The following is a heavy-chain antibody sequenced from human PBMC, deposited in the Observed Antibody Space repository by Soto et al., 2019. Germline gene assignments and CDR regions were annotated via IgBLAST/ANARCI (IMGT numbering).Heavy chain of an antibody. J-gene: IGHJ4*02. V-gene: IGHV6-1*01. D-gene: IGHD3-10*01. CDR3: ARGMVMVRGVISYYFDY. CDR2: TYYRSKWFN. Sequence: SQTLSLTCAISGDSVSNNSAAWNWIRQSPSRGLEWLGRTYYRSKWFNNYALSVKGRITINPDTSKNQFSLKLSSVTAADTAVYYCARGMVMVRGVISYYFDYWGQGTLVTVSS. CDR1: GDSVSNNSAA.